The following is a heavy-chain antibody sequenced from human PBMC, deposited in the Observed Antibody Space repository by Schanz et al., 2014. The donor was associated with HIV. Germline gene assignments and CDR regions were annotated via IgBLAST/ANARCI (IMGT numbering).Heavy chain of an antibody. J-gene: IGHJ6*02. D-gene: IGHD3-16*01. Sequence: QVQLVESGGGVVQPGRSLRLSCTASGFTFNNYGMQWVRQAPGKGLEWLAAIWYDGSNKFYADSLRGRFTISRDNSKNTLYLQINSLRIDDTAVYYCAKDGGSRGRRRGMDVWGQGTTVTVSS. CDR2: IWYDGSNK. V-gene: IGHV3-33*06. CDR1: GFTFNNYG. CDR3: AKDGGSRGRRRGMDV.